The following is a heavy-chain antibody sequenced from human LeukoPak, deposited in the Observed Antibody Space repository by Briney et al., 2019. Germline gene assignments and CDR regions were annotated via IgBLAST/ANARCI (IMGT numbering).Heavy chain of an antibody. V-gene: IGHV3-23*01. CDR3: AKVRFTITMIVVGLGDAFDI. CDR2: ISGSGGST. Sequence: GGSLRLSCAASGFTFSSCAMSWVRPAPGKGLEWGAAISGSGGSTYYADSGKGRFTISRDNPKNTLYPQMTSMRAEYTAVYYCAKVRFTITMIVVGLGDAFDIWGQGTMVTVSS. J-gene: IGHJ3*02. D-gene: IGHD3-22*01. CDR1: GFTFSSCA.